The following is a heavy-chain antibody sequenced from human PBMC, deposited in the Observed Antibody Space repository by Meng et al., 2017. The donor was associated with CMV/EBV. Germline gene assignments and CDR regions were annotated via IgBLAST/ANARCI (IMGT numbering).Heavy chain of an antibody. J-gene: IGHJ4*02. D-gene: IGHD2-15*01. CDR1: GFTFDDYG. CDR3: FCFHFDY. V-gene: IGHV3-20*04. CDR2: INWNGGST. Sequence: GESLKISCAASGFTFDDYGMSWVRQAPGKGLEWVSGINWNGGSTGYADSVKGRFTISRDNSKNTLYLQMNSLRAEDTAVYYCFCFHFDYWGQGTLVTVSS.